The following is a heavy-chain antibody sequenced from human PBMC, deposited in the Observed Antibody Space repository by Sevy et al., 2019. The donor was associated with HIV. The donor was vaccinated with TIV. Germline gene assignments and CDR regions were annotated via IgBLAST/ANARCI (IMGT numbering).Heavy chain of an antibody. CDR1: GGSISSSSYY. J-gene: IGHJ6*02. CDR2: IYYSGSI. CDR3: ARDIAVAGHYYYGMDV. Sequence: SETLSLTCTVSGGSISSSSYYWGWIRQPPGKGLEWIGSIYYSGSIYYNPSLKSRVTISVDTSKNQFSLKLSSVTAADTAVYYCARDIAVAGHYYYGMDVWGQGTTVTVSS. V-gene: IGHV4-39*02. D-gene: IGHD6-19*01.